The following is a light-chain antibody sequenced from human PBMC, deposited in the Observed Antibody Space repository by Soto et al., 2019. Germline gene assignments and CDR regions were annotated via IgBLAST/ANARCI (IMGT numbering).Light chain of an antibody. CDR1: QSVSSNY. CDR2: SAS. J-gene: IGKJ2*01. CDR3: QQYGSSPLYT. V-gene: IGKV3-20*01. Sequence: EIVLTQSPGTLSLSPGERATLSCRASQSVSSNYLAWYQQKPGQAPRLLISSASSRATGIPDRFSGSGSETDFTLTISRLEPEDFAVYYCQQYGSSPLYTFGQGTKLEIK.